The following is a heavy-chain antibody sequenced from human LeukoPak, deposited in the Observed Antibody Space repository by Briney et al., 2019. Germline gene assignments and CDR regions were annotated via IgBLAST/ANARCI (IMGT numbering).Heavy chain of an antibody. Sequence: ASVTVSCKASGYTFTGYYMHWVRQAPGQGLEWMGWINPKSGGTNYVEKFQGRVTMTSDTSISTAYMELRRLRSDDTAVYYCARVPPSALLWFGESVDYWGQGTLVTVSS. CDR2: INPKSGGT. D-gene: IGHD3-10*01. J-gene: IGHJ4*02. CDR1: GYTFTGYY. CDR3: ARVPPSALLWFGESVDY. V-gene: IGHV1-2*02.